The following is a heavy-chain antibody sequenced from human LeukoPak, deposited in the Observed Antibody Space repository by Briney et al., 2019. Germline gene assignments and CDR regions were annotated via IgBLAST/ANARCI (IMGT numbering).Heavy chain of an antibody. Sequence: PSETLSLTCTVSSGSISSNSYYWGWIRQPPGKGLEWIASFYFSGSTYYNPSLKSRVTISVDTSKNQFSLKLSSVTAADTAVYYCASLGYSYGYGFDYWGQGTLVTVSS. V-gene: IGHV4-39*01. CDR2: FYFSGST. CDR1: SGSISSNSYY. D-gene: IGHD5-18*01. CDR3: ASLGYSYGYGFDY. J-gene: IGHJ4*02.